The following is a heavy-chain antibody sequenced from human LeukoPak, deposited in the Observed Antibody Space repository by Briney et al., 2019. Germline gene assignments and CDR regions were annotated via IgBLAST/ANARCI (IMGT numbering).Heavy chain of an antibody. V-gene: IGHV4-38-2*02. CDR2: IYTSGST. CDR3: ARSITMVRGVIYPPDD. CDR1: GYSISSGYF. Sequence: SETLSLTCTVSGYSISSGYFWGWIRQPPGKGLEWIGSIYTSGSTNYNPSLKSRVTISVDTSKNQFSLKLSSVTAADTAVYYCARSITMVRGVIYPPDDWGQGTLVTVSS. D-gene: IGHD3-10*01. J-gene: IGHJ4*02.